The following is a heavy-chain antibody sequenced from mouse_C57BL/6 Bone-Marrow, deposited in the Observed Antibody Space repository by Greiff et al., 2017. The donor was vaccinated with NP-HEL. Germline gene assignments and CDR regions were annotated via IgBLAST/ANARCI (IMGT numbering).Heavy chain of an antibody. J-gene: IGHJ3*01. V-gene: IGHV1-75*01. Sequence: QVQLQQSGPELVKPGASVKISCKASGYTFTDYYINWVKQRPGQGLEWIGWIFPGSGSTYYNEKFKGKATLTVDKSSSTAYMLLSSLTSEDSAVYFWAREWGAYYGSSVLAYWGQGTLVTVSA. CDR2: IFPGSGST. CDR1: GYTFTDYY. D-gene: IGHD1-1*01. CDR3: AREWGAYYGSSVLAY.